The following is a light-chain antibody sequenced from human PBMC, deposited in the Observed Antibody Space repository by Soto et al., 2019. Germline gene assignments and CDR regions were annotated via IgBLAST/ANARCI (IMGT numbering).Light chain of an antibody. V-gene: IGLV1-47*02. CDR2: GNN. CDR1: RSDIGGNS. J-gene: IGLJ3*02. Sequence: QSVLTQPPSRSGTPGQTVTISCSGSRSDIGGNSVYWYQQLPGTAPKLLISGNNQRPSGVPDRFSASKSGTSASLAISGLRSEDEADYYCAAWDDNVYNWVFGGGTQLTVL. CDR3: AAWDDNVYNWV.